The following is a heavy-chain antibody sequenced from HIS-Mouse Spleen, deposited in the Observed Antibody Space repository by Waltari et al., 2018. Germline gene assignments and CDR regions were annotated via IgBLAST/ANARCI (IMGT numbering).Heavy chain of an antibody. Sequence: QVQLVESGGGVVQPGRSLRLSCAASGLPCSSYAMHWVRQAPGKGLEWVAVISYDGSNKYYADSVKGRFTISRDNSKNTLYLQMNSLRAEDTAVYYCARGFVDTAMVDYWGQGTLVTVSS. J-gene: IGHJ4*02. CDR1: GLPCSSYA. CDR3: ARGFVDTAMVDY. CDR2: ISYDGSNK. D-gene: IGHD5-18*01. V-gene: IGHV3-30-3*01.